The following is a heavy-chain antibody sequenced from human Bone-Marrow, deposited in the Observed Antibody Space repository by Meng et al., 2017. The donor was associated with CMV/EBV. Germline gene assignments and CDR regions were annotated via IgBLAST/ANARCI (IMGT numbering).Heavy chain of an antibody. J-gene: IGHJ4*02. D-gene: IGHD3-16*01. CDR3: ARTISGGVIDFDY. V-gene: IGHV5-51*01. CDR2: IYPGDSDT. CDR1: GYDYLTHW. Sequence: GESLKISCKASGYDYLTHWIGWVRQMPGKGLEWMGIIYPGDSDTRYSPSFQGQVTISADKSISTAYLQWSSLKASDTAMYYCARTISGGVIDFDYWGQGTLVTVSS.